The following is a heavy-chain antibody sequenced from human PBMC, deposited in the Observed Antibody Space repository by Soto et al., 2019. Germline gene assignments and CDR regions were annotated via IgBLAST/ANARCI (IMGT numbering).Heavy chain of an antibody. CDR1: GYSFTSYW. CDR3: ARLERNIVVVTAPVGAFDI. D-gene: IGHD2-21*02. V-gene: IGHV5-51*01. Sequence: ESLKISCKGSGYSFTSYWIGGVRQMPGKGLEWMGIIYPGDSDTRYSPSFQGQVTISADKSISTAYLQWSSLKASDTAMYYCARLERNIVVVTAPVGAFDIWGQGTMVTVS. CDR2: IYPGDSDT. J-gene: IGHJ3*02.